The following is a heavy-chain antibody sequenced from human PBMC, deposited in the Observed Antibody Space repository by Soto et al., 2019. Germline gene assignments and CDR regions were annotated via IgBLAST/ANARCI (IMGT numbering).Heavy chain of an antibody. CDR2: IYYSGYT. D-gene: IGHD3-16*01. Sequence: SETLSLTCTVSGGSISSSSYYWGWIRQPPGKGLEWIGSIYYSGYTYYNPSLRSRVTISVDTSKNQFSLRLSSVTAADTAVYYCARHNGPLYVGYYYDMDVWGQGTTVTVSS. CDR3: ARHNGPLYVGYYYDMDV. CDR1: GGSISSSSYY. V-gene: IGHV4-39*01. J-gene: IGHJ6*02.